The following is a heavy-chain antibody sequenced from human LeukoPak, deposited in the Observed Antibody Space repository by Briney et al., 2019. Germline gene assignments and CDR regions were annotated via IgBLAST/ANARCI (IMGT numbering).Heavy chain of an antibody. V-gene: IGHV3-48*03. CDR2: ISSGSTTR. CDR1: GFTFSSFE. Sequence: PGGSLRLSCEASGFTFSSFEVNWVRQAPGKGLEWVSYISSGSTTRYYADSVKGRFTISRDNAKNSLYLQIYCLRAEDTAVYYCARAQYSYYDYWGQGTLVTVSS. J-gene: IGHJ4*02. CDR3: ARAQYSYYDY. D-gene: IGHD4-11*01.